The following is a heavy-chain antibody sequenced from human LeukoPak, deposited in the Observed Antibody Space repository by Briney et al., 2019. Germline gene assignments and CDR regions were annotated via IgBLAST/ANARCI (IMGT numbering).Heavy chain of an antibody. J-gene: IGHJ6*03. V-gene: IGHV3-74*01. D-gene: IGHD2-15*01. CDR3: ARDRGGGHMDV. CDR2: ISSDGSST. Sequence: GGSLRLSCAASGFTFSSYWMHWVRQAPGKGLVWVSRISSDGSSTSYADSVKGRFTISRENAKNSLYLQMNSLRAGDTAVYYCARDRGGGHMDVWGKGTTVTISS. CDR1: GFTFSSYW.